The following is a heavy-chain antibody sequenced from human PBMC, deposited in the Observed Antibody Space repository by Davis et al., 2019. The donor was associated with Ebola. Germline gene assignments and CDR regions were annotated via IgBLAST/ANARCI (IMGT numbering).Heavy chain of an antibody. V-gene: IGHV3-23*01. CDR2: ISGSGGST. CDR1: VITFSSYA. J-gene: IGHJ4*02. CDR3: ARDTGSYSFDY. Sequence: GGSLRLSCTDSVITFSSYAMTWVRQAPGKGLEWVSAISGSGGSTYYADSVKGRFTISRDNSKNRLFLQMDSLRAEDTSVYYCARDTGSYSFDYWGQGIPVTVSS. D-gene: IGHD1-26*01.